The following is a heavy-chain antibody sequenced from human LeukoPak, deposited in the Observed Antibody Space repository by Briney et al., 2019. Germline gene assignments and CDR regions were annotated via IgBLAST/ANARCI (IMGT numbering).Heavy chain of an antibody. V-gene: IGHV5-51*01. J-gene: IGHJ4*02. CDR3: ARLIPPGTYYDSSGYSYYFDY. Sequence: LGESLQISCKGSGYSFTSYWLGWVRQMPGKGLGWIGIIYPGDSDTRYSPSFQGQVTISADKSISTAYLQWSSLKASDTAMYYCARLIPPGTYYDSSGYSYYFDYWGQGTLVTVSS. CDR2: IYPGDSDT. D-gene: IGHD3-22*01. CDR1: GYSFTSYW.